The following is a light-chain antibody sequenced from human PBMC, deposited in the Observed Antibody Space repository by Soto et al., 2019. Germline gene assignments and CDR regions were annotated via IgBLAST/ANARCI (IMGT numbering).Light chain of an antibody. CDR1: QSVSNNY. CDR3: QQYGSSGT. Sequence: EIVLTPSRCTLSLSYGERATLSFWVSQSVSNNYLAWYQQKPGQAPRLLIYGASNRATGIPDRFSGSGSGTDFTLTISRLEPEDFAVYYCQQYGSSGTFGQGTKVDIK. CDR2: GAS. J-gene: IGKJ1*01. V-gene: IGKV3-20*01.